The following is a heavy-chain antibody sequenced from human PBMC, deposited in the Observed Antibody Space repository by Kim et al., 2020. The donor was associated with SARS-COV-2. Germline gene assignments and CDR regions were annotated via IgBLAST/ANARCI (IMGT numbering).Heavy chain of an antibody. Sequence: GGSLRLSCAASGFTFSGSAMHWVRQASGKGLEWVGRIRSKANNYATAYASSVKGRFTISRDDSKNTAYLQMNSLKTEDTAVYYCTRVPPDYDKFYDTFDNWGEGTMVTVSS. V-gene: IGHV3-73*01. D-gene: IGHD3-22*01. CDR1: GFTFSGSA. CDR2: IRSKANNYAT. J-gene: IGHJ3*02. CDR3: TRVPPDYDKFYDTFDN.